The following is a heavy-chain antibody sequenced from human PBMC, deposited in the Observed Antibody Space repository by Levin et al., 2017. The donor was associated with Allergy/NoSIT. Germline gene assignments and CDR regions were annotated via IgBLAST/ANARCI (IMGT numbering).Heavy chain of an antibody. J-gene: IGHJ3*02. CDR3: ANLEGFGELLSWPKDDAFDI. V-gene: IGHV3-30*18. CDR2: ISYDGSNK. Sequence: GGSLRLSCAASGFTFSSYGMHWVRQAPGKGLEWVAVISYDGSNKYYADSVKGRFTISRDNSKNTLYLQMNSLRAEDTAVYYCANLEGFGELLSWPKDDAFDIWGQGTMVTVSS. CDR1: GFTFSSYG. D-gene: IGHD3-10*01.